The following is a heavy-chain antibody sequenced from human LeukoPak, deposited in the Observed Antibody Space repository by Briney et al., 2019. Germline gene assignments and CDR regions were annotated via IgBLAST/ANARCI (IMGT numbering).Heavy chain of an antibody. Sequence: GASVKVSCKASGYSFTSYGISWVRQAPRQGLEWMGWVNEYNGDTNYAHKLQGRVTLTTDTSTSTAYMEVMSLRSDDTAVYYCARGGGYSYGYREGIDYWGQGTLVTVSS. CDR1: GYSFTSYG. D-gene: IGHD5-18*01. CDR2: VNEYNGDT. J-gene: IGHJ4*02. CDR3: ARGGGYSYGYREGIDY. V-gene: IGHV1-18*01.